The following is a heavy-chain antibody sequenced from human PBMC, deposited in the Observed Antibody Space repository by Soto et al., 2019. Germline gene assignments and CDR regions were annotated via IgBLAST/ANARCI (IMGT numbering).Heavy chain of an antibody. D-gene: IGHD6-13*01. CDR2: INSDGSST. CDR1: GFTFSSYW. Sequence: SLRLSCAVSGFTFSSYWMHWVRQAPGKGLVWVSRINSDGSSTSYADSVKGRFTISRDNAKNTLYLQMNSLRAEDTAVYYCARVYSSSWYGGSRDYWGQGTLVTVSS. V-gene: IGHV3-74*01. J-gene: IGHJ4*02. CDR3: ARVYSSSWYGGSRDY.